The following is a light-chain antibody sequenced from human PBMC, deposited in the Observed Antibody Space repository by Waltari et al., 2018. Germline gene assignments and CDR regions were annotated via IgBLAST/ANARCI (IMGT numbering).Light chain of an antibody. CDR2: EVS. Sequence: QSALTQPASVSGSPGQSITISCTGTSSDVGGSNYVPWYQQHPGKAPKLMIYEVSNRPSGVSNRFSGSKSGNTASLTISGLQAEDEADYYCSSYTSSSTYVVFGGGTKLTVL. CDR1: SSDVGGSNY. V-gene: IGLV2-14*01. J-gene: IGLJ2*01. CDR3: SSYTSSSTYVV.